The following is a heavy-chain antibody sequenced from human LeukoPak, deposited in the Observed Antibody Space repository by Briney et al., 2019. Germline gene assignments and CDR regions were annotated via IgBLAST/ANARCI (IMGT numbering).Heavy chain of an antibody. V-gene: IGHV3-23*01. CDR3: ARGLIAAAEFGFDP. CDR1: GFTFSSNV. J-gene: IGHJ5*02. D-gene: IGHD6-13*01. Sequence: GGSLRLSCAASGFTFSSNVMIWVRQAPGKGLEWVSSIPASGGTTYYADSVKGRFTISRDNSKNSLYLQMDSLRAEDTALYHCARGLIAAAEFGFDPWGQGTLVTVSS. CDR2: IPASGGTT.